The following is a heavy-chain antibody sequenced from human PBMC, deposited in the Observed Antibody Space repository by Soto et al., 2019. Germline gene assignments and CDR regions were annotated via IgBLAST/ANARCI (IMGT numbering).Heavy chain of an antibody. V-gene: IGHV3-53*01. D-gene: IGHD2-2*01. J-gene: IGHJ4*02. CDR1: GFTVSNNY. CDR2: IYSGGYT. Sequence: EVQLVESGGGLIQPGGSLRLSCAVSGFTVSNNYMSWVRQAPGKGLEGVSVIYSGGYTAYGDSVKGRFTISRDNSKNTLFFQMKSRGAAGTAGFFWATQPGGGGYWGQGTLVTVSS. CDR3: ATQPGGGGY.